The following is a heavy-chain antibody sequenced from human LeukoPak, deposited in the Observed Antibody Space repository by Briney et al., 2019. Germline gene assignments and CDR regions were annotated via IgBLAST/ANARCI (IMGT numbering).Heavy chain of an antibody. CDR2: IKSKSDGETT. V-gene: IGHV3-15*01. J-gene: IGHJ4*02. Sequence: PGGSLGLSCAASGLTLSYAWMSWVRQAPGKGLEWVGRIKSKSDGETTDYASPVKGRFTISRDDSKNTLYLQINSLKSDETAVYYCTTGNYWGQGTLVTVSS. CDR3: TTGNY. CDR1: GLTLSYAW.